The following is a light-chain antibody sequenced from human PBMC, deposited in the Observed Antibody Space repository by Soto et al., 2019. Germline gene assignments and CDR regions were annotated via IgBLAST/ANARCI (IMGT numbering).Light chain of an antibody. J-gene: IGKJ2*01. Sequence: EIVMTQSPATLSVSPGERATLSCRASQSVSSNLAWYQQKPGQAPRLLIYGASTRATGFPARFSGSGSGTEFTPTIRSLRSEDFAVYYCQQYNNWPPYTCGQGTKLEIK. CDR1: QSVSSN. CDR2: GAS. V-gene: IGKV3-15*01. CDR3: QQYNNWPPYT.